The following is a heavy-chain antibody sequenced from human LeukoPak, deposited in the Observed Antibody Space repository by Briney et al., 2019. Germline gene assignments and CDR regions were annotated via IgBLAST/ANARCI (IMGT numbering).Heavy chain of an antibody. J-gene: IGHJ4*02. CDR3: ARDGTPYYEILTGYYTSYFDY. D-gene: IGHD3-9*01. CDR2: ISYDGSNK. Sequence: GRSLRLSCAASGFTFSSYAMHWVRQAPGKGLEWVAVISYDGSNKYYADSVKGRFTISRDNSKNTLYLQMNSLRPEDTAVYYCARDGTPYYEILTGYYTSYFDYWGQGTLVTVSS. CDR1: GFTFSSYA. V-gene: IGHV3-30-3*01.